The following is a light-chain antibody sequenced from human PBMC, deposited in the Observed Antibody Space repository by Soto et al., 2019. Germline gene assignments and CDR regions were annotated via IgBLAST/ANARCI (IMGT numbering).Light chain of an antibody. J-gene: IGLJ2*01. CDR3: VLYMSTGIWV. CDR2: STH. V-gene: IGLV8-61*01. CDR1: SGSVSTSHY. Sequence: VVTQEPSISVSPGGTVTLTCGFHSGSVSTSHYLRWYQQTPGQAPRTLIYSTHSRTSGVPYRFSCSILGKKAAHAIAGAQAEDECEYYCVLYMSTGIWVFGGGTKVTVL.